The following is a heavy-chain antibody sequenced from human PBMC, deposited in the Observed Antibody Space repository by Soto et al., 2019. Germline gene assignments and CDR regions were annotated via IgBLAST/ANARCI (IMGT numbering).Heavy chain of an antibody. D-gene: IGHD4-4*01. CDR1: GGSFSTYY. Sequence: SETLSLTCVVSGGSFSTYYYNWIRQSPGKGLEWIGEINHSGNNNYSPSLKSRVTMSLDTSKNQFSLKLTSVTAADTAVYYCARTTGRHLDFWGQGILVTVSS. CDR3: ARTTGRHLDF. CDR2: INHSGNN. V-gene: IGHV4-34*01. J-gene: IGHJ4*02.